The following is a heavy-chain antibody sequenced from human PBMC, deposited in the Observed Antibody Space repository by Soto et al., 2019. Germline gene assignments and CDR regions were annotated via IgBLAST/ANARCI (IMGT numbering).Heavy chain of an antibody. Sequence: GASGKVSCQASGGTFSSPAISWGRQGPGQGLEWVGGVIPIFGTANYAQKFQGRVTITADESTSTAYMELSSLRSEDTAVYYCARVVDYYGSGLEGYYYYYGMDVWGQGTTVTVSS. V-gene: IGHV1-69*13. CDR2: VIPIFGTA. D-gene: IGHD3-10*01. CDR3: ARVVDYYGSGLEGYYYYYGMDV. J-gene: IGHJ6*02. CDR1: GGTFSSPA.